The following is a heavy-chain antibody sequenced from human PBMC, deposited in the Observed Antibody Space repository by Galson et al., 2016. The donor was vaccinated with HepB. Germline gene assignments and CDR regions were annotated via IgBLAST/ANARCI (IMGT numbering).Heavy chain of an antibody. V-gene: IGHV4-4*01. J-gene: IGHJ4*02. D-gene: IGHD6-13*01. CDR1: GDSISSNDW. CDR3: ARQKSAAALDF. CDR2: SIHIGRT. Sequence: ETLSLTCTVSGDSISSNDWWSWVRQPPRKGLEWIGESIHIGRTNYNPSLKSRVTMSIDKSKNQFSLQLNSVTAADTAVYFCARQKSAAALDFWGQGTLVTVSS.